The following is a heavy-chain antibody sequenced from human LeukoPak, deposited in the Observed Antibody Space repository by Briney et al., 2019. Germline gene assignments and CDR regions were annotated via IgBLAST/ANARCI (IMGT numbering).Heavy chain of an antibody. CDR1: GGSFSGYY. J-gene: IGHJ3*02. V-gene: IGHV4-34*01. CDR2: INHSGST. CDR3: ARHYPRSADAFDI. D-gene: IGHD3-10*01. Sequence: PSETLSLTCAVYGGSFSGYYWSWIRQPPGKGLEWIGEINHSGSTNYNPSLKSRVTISVDTSKNQFSLKLSSVTAADTAVYYCARHYPRSADAFDIWGQGTMVTVSS.